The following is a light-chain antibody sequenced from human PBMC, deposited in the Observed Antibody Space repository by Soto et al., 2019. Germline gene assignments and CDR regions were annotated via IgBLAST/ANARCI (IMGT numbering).Light chain of an antibody. CDR3: QQYNNWPQK. Sequence: VMTQAPATLSVSPGERATLSFMASQTINNNVAWYQLKDGQVPRLVIYGASTRATDIPARFSGSGSGTEFTLTISSLQSEDFAEYHCQQYNNWPQKFGQGTKVDIK. CDR2: GAS. V-gene: IGKV3-15*01. CDR1: QTINNN. J-gene: IGKJ1*01.